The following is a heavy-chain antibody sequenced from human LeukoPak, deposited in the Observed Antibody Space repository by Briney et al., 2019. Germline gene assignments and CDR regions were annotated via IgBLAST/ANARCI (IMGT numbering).Heavy chain of an antibody. V-gene: IGHV1-18*01. CDR2: ISAYNGNT. Sequence: ASVNVSCKASGYTFTSYGISWVRQAPGQGLEWMGRISAYNGNTNYAQKLQGRVTMTTDTSTSTAYMELRSLRSDGTAVYYCARDAAPYSSGWYVTPGYWGQGTLVAVSS. CDR1: GYTFTSYG. J-gene: IGHJ4*02. CDR3: ARDAAPYSSGWYVTPGY. D-gene: IGHD6-19*01.